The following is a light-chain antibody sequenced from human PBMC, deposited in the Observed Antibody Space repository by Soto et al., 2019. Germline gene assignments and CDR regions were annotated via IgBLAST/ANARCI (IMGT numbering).Light chain of an antibody. CDR3: QQYYVWNT. J-gene: IGKJ4*01. CDR1: QSVDSK. CDR2: DAS. Sequence: EIVMTQSPATLSVSPGERAIFSCRASQSVDSKLAWYQQKLGQAPRLLIYDASTRATGIPARFSGIGSGTEFTLTISSLQSEDFAIYYCQQYYVWNTFGGGTKV. V-gene: IGKV3D-15*01.